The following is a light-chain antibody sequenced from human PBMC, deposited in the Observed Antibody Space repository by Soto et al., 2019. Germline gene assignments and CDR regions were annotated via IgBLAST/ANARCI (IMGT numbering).Light chain of an antibody. CDR1: QGVGST. CDR3: QHYKTWPLT. V-gene: IGKV3-15*01. CDR2: DAS. Sequence: ELVLTQSPATLSVSPGERATLSCRASQGVGSTLAWYQQEPGQAPRLLIYDASTRATGIPARFSGDGSGTEFTRTISSLQSDDFAGYYCQHYKTWPLTFGGGTRVEI. J-gene: IGKJ4*01.